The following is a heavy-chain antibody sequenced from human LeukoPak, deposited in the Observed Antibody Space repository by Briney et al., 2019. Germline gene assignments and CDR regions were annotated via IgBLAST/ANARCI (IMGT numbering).Heavy chain of an antibody. CDR2: ISYDGSNK. D-gene: IGHD1-26*01. J-gene: IGHJ4*02. CDR3: AKLYTGSFARPFDY. V-gene: IGHV3-30*18. CDR1: GFTFSSYA. Sequence: QSGGSLRLSCAASGFTFSSYAMHWVRQAPGKGLEWVALISYDGSNKYYADSVKGRFTISRDNSKNTLYLQMNSLRVEDTAVYYCAKLYTGSFARPFDYWGQGTLVTVSS.